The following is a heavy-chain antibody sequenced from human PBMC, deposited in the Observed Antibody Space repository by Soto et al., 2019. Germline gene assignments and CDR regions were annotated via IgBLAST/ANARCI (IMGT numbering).Heavy chain of an antibody. CDR3: ASLGRYSYGYFDY. Sequence: SETLSLTCAVYGGSFSGYYWSWIRQPPGKGLEWIGEINHSGSTNYNPSLKSRVTISVDTSKNQFSLKLSSVTAADTAVYYCASLGRYSYGYFDYWGQGTLVTVSS. D-gene: IGHD5-18*01. CDR1: GGSFSGYY. J-gene: IGHJ4*02. V-gene: IGHV4-34*01. CDR2: INHSGST.